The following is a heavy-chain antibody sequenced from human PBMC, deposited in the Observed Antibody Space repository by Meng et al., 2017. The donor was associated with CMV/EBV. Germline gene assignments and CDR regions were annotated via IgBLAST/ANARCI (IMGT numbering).Heavy chain of an antibody. V-gene: IGHV3-9*01. CDR2: IGYNSDYI. CDR1: GFTFDRSA. CDR3: ARDDCGNYCTLAD. Sequence: SLKISCAASGFTFDRSAIHWVRQVPGKGLEWVSGIGYNSDYIGYADSVKDRFTISRDNAKNSVYLQMNSLRPEDTALYYCARDDCGNYCTLADWGQGTLVTVSS. J-gene: IGHJ4*02. D-gene: IGHD2-8*01.